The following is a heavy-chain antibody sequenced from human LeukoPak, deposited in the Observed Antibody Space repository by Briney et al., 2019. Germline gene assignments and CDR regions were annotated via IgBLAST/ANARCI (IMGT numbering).Heavy chain of an antibody. CDR2: TIPIFGTA. Sequence: SVKVSCKASGGTFSSYAISWVRQAPGQGLEWMGGTIPIFGTANYAQKFQGRVTITADESTSTAYMELSSLRSEDTAVYYCARGGEDYYDSSGYYLPFDYWGQGTLVTVSS. V-gene: IGHV1-69*01. CDR1: GGTFSSYA. D-gene: IGHD3-22*01. CDR3: ARGGEDYYDSSGYYLPFDY. J-gene: IGHJ4*02.